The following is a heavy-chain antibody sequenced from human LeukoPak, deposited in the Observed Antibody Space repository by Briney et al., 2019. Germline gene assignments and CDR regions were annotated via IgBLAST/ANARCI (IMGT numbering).Heavy chain of an antibody. CDR3: ARDAYYYDSSGSYYYYGMDV. J-gene: IGHJ6*02. V-gene: IGHV4-59*01. CDR1: GGSISSYY. CDR2: IYYSGST. Sequence: PSETLSLTCTVSGGSISSYYWSWIRQPPGKGLEWIGYIYYSGSTNYNPSLKSRVTISVDTSKNQFSLKLSSVTAADTAVYYCARDAYYYDSSGSYYYYGMDVWDQGTTVTVSS. D-gene: IGHD3-22*01.